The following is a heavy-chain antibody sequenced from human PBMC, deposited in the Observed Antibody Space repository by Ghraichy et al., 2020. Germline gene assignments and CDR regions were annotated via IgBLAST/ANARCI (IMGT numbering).Heavy chain of an antibody. D-gene: IGHD3-22*01. V-gene: IGHV3-9*01. CDR2: ISWNRGSI. Sequence: GGSLRLSCAASGFTFDDYAMHWVRQAPGKGLEWVSGISWNRGSIGYADSVKGRFTISRDNAKNSLYLQMNSLRAEDTAFYYCAKGNSYDNRGFYWFDYWGQGTLVTVSS. CDR3: AKGNSYDNRGFYWFDY. CDR1: GFTFDDYA. J-gene: IGHJ4*02.